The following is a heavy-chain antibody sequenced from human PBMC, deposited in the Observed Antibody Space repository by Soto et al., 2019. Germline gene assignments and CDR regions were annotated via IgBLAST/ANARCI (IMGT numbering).Heavy chain of an antibody. D-gene: IGHD1-26*01. Sequence: QITLKESGPTLVKPTQTLTLTCTFSGFSLSTRGVGVGWIRQPPGKALEWLALIYWDDDKRYISSLVSRLTITKDTSKNQVVLTLTNMDPADTATYFCAHRKVGDNIYYFYGMDVWGQGTTVTVSS. V-gene: IGHV2-5*02. CDR2: IYWDDDK. J-gene: IGHJ6*02. CDR1: GFSLSTRGVG. CDR3: AHRKVGDNIYYFYGMDV.